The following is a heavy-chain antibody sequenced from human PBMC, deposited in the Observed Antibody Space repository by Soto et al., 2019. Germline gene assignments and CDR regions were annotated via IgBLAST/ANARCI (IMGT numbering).Heavy chain of an antibody. CDR1: GFTFSSYG. V-gene: IGHV3-30*18. J-gene: IGHJ4*02. D-gene: IGHD2-2*01. CDR3: AKLSGYCSSTSCEFDY. Sequence: GGSLRLSCAASGFTFSSYGMHWVRQAPGKGLEWVAVISYDGSNKYYADSVKGRFTISRDNSKNTLYLQMNSLRAEDTAVYYCAKLSGYCSSTSCEFDYWGQGTLVTVSS. CDR2: ISYDGSNK.